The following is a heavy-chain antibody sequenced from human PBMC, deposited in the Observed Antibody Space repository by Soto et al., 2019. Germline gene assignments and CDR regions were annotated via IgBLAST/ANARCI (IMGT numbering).Heavy chain of an antibody. J-gene: IGHJ4*02. D-gene: IGHD6-6*01. Sequence: QLQLQESGSGLVKPSQTLSLTCAVSGGSISSGGYSWSWIRQPPGKGLEWIGYIYRSGSTYYNPSLKSRFTIPVDRSKNQFSLKLGSVTAADTAVYYCAGGIAARPLGYWGQGTLVTVSS. CDR3: AGGIAARPLGY. CDR2: IYRSGST. CDR1: GGSISSGGYS. V-gene: IGHV4-30-2*01.